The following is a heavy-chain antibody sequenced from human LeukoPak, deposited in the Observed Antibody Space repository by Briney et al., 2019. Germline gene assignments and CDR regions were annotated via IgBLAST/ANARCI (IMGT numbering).Heavy chain of an antibody. CDR3: ARGDDSSGWYAFDI. CDR2: IYYSGST. CDR1: GGSISSYY. D-gene: IGHD3-22*01. Sequence: SETLSLTCTVSGGSISSYYWSWIRQPPGKGLEWIWYIYYSGSTNYNPSLKSRVTISVDTSKNQFSLKLSSVTAADTAVYYCARGDDSSGWYAFDIWGQGTMVTVSS. V-gene: IGHV4-59*01. J-gene: IGHJ3*02.